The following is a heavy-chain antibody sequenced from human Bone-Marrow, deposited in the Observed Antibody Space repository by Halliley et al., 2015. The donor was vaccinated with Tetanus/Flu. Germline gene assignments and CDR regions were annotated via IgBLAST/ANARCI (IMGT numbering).Heavy chain of an antibody. D-gene: IGHD6-25*01. CDR1: GGSISSGAHY. CDR3: ARDLGSEESIAMGV. V-gene: IGHV4-31*03. CDR2: IYYSGSA. Sequence: TLSLTCTVSGGSISSGAHYWSWIRQLPGKGLESVGYIYYSGSAYYNPSLKSRVTISLDTSKNHFSLSLSSVTAADTAVYYCARDLGSEESIAMGVWGQGTTVTVSS. J-gene: IGHJ6*02.